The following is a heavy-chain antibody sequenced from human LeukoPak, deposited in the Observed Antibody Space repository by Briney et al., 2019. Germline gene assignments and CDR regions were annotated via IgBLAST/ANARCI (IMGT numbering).Heavy chain of an antibody. CDR3: ARSLIVASEDY. J-gene: IGHJ4*02. CDR1: GFRFDSFY. CDR2: ISASGAVP. D-gene: IGHD3-22*01. V-gene: IGHV3-11*04. Sequence: PGGSLRHSCAASGFRFDSFYMGWIRQVPGKGLDYIALISASGAVPYYAESVEGRFTISRDNAKNSVSLQMNSLSADDTAIYYCARSLIVASEDYWGQGTQVIVSS.